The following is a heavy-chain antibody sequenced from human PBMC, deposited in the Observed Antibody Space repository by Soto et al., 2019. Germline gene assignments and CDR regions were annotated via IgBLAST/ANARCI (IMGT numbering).Heavy chain of an antibody. CDR3: ARKGSHYSLRGYCNSCGHDLFDF. J-gene: IGHJ4*02. D-gene: IGHD3-9*01. Sequence: ASVKVSCKASGYTFTSYAMNWVRQAPGQGLEWMGWINTNTGNPTYAQGFTGRFVFSLDTSVSTAYLQICSLKAEDTAVYYCARKGSHYSLRGYCNSCGHDLFDFCGQGSPVTVSA. V-gene: IGHV7-4-1*01. CDR1: GYTFTSYA. CDR2: INTNTGNP.